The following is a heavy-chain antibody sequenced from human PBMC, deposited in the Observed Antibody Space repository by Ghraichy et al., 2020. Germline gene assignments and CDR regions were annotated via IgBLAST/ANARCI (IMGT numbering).Heavy chain of an antibody. CDR2: IYYSGST. J-gene: IGHJ4*02. Sequence: SCNVSGTSINSHYWSWIRQSPGKGLEWIGYIYYSGSTNYNPSLESRVTMSVDTSKNQFSLRLSSVTAADTAVYFCARVKTVSRLDYWGQGTLVTVSS. CDR1: GTSINSHY. CDR3: ARVKTVSRLDY. V-gene: IGHV4-59*11. D-gene: IGHD2-21*02.